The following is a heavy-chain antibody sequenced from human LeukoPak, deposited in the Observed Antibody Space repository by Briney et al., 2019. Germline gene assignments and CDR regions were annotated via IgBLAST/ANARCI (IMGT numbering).Heavy chain of an antibody. CDR3: ARDYYDSSGYYVIFDY. J-gene: IGHJ4*02. D-gene: IGHD3-22*01. CDR2: ISAYNGNT. CDR1: GYTFTSYG. Sequence: ASVTVSFKASGYTFTSYGISWVRQAPGQGLEWMGWISAYNGNTNYAQKLQGRVTMTTDTSTSTAYMELRSLRSDDTAVYYCARDYYDSSGYYVIFDYWGQGTLVTVSS. V-gene: IGHV1-18*01.